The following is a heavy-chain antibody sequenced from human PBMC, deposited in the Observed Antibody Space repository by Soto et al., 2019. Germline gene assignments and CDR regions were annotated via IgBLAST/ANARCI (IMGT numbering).Heavy chain of an antibody. CDR3: ATRGQTTLYYYYVMDV. V-gene: IGHV5-51*01. CDR2: IYPGDSDT. J-gene: IGHJ6*02. CDR1: GLSFSDYW. Sequence: GESLKISCTGSGLSFSDYWIGWVRQMPGKGLEWMGLIYPGDSDTRYSSSFQGQVTISADTSINTAYLQWSSLKTSDTAVYYCATRGQTTLYYYYVMDVWGQGTTVTVSS.